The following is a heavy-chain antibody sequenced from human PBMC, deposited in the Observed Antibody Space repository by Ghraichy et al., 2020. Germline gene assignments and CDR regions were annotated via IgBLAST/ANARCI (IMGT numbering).Heavy chain of an antibody. CDR1: GFTFSTYN. V-gene: IGHV3-21*01. J-gene: IGHJ6*02. Sequence: ETLSLTCAASGFTFSTYNMNWVRQAPGKGLEWVSFISSSSRYIYYADSMKGRFTISRDNAKNSLYLQMNSLRVEDTAVYYCARDVARGYSYGRGVYGTDVWGQGTTVTVSS. D-gene: IGHD5-18*01. CDR3: ARDVARGYSYGRGVYGTDV. CDR2: ISSSSRYI.